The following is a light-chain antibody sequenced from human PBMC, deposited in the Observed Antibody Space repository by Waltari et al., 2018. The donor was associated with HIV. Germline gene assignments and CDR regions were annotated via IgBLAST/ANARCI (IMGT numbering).Light chain of an antibody. Sequence: QLVVPQSPSASASLGASVKLTCTLRSRHSTYAIASPQQQPEKAPRYLMKLNNNGSHIKGDGIPNRFSGSSSGAERYLTISSLQSEDEADYYCQTWGTGIQVFGGGTKLTVL. V-gene: IGLV4-69*01. J-gene: IGLJ3*02. CDR2: LNNNGSH. CDR1: SRHSTYA. CDR3: QTWGTGIQV.